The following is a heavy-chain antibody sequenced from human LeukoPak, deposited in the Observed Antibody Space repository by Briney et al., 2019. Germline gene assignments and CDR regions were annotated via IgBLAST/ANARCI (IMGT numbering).Heavy chain of an antibody. CDR1: GGSISSYY. CDR3: ARSGEQQLVDAFDI. V-gene: IGHV4-59*08. D-gene: IGHD6-13*01. J-gene: IGHJ3*02. Sequence: SETLSLTCTVSGGSISSYYWSWIRQPPGKGLEWIGYIYYSGSTNYNPSLKSRVTISVDTSKNQFSLKLSSVTAADTAVYYCARSGEQQLVDAFDIWGQGTMVTVSS. CDR2: IYYSGST.